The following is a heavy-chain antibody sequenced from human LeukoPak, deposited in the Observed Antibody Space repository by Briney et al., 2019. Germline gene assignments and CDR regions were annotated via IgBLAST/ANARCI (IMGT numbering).Heavy chain of an antibody. J-gene: IGHJ4*02. Sequence: SETLSLTCTVSGDSISSCYWSWIRQPPGKGLEWIGNIFYSGSPNYNPSLKSRVTTSFDTSKNQFSLKLSFVTAADTAVYYCARVGHIVAAGTYDYWGQGTLVTVSS. V-gene: IGHV4-59*12. CDR3: ARVGHIVAAGTYDY. D-gene: IGHD6-13*01. CDR1: GDSISSCY. CDR2: IFYSGSP.